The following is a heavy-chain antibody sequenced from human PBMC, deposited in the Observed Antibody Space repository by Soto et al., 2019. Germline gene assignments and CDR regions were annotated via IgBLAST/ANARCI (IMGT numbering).Heavy chain of an antibody. Sequence: GGSLRLSCAASGFTFSSYWMHWVRQAPGKGLVWVSRINSDGSSTSYADSVKGRLTISRDNAKNTLYLQMNSLRAEDTAVYYCASLWLVLGEGAFDIWGQGTMVTVPS. CDR2: INSDGSST. CDR3: ASLWLVLGEGAFDI. CDR1: GFTFSSYW. V-gene: IGHV3-74*01. D-gene: IGHD6-19*01. J-gene: IGHJ3*02.